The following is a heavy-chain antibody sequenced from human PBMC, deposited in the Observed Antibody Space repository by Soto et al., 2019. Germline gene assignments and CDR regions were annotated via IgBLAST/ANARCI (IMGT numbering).Heavy chain of an antibody. J-gene: IGHJ4*02. V-gene: IGHV1-69*02. CDR1: GGAFSSYT. D-gene: IGHD3-10*01. CDR2: IIPILGIA. Sequence: SVKVSCKASGGAFSSYTISWVRQAPGQGLEWMGRIIPILGIANYAQKFQGRVTITADKSTSTAYMELSSLRSEDTAVYYCARGFRFGELYDYWGQGTLVTVSS. CDR3: ARGFRFGELYDY.